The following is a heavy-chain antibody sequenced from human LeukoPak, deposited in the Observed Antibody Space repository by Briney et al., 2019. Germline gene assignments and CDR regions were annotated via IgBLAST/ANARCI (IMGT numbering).Heavy chain of an antibody. J-gene: IGHJ5*02. CDR1: GFTFSSYA. D-gene: IGHD3-10*01. CDR3: ARVRGGASGSAAAPNCYDP. Sequence: SGGSLRLSCAASGFTFSSYAMHWVRQAPGKGLVGVAGISYDGSNKYYADSVKGRFTISRDNSKNTVYLQRNSLRAEDTARYYCARVRGGASGSAAAPNCYDPWGQGTLVTASS. CDR2: ISYDGSNK. V-gene: IGHV3-30-3*01.